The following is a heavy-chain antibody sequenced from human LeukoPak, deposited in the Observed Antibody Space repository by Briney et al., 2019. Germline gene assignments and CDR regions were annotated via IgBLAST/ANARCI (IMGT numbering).Heavy chain of an antibody. Sequence: ASVKVSCKASGYTFTSYDISWVRQAPGQGLEWMGWISSYNGNTKYAEKLQGRVTMTTDTSTSTAYMELRSLRSDDTAVYYCARVQLERSGEPFDYWGQGTLVTVSS. CDR1: GYTFTSYD. V-gene: IGHV1-18*01. J-gene: IGHJ4*02. D-gene: IGHD1-1*01. CDR3: ARVQLERSGEPFDY. CDR2: ISSYNGNT.